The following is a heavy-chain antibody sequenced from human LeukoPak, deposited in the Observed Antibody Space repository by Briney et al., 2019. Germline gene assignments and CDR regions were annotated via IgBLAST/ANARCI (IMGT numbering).Heavy chain of an antibody. CDR2: INPNSGGT. CDR3: TSDHCTSITCYEYNYYGMDV. J-gene: IGHJ6*02. V-gene: IGHV1-2*02. CDR1: GYTFTAYY. Sequence: ASVKVSCKASGYTFTAYYIHWVRRAPGQGLEWMGWINPNSGGTESAQKFQGRVTMTRDTSISTAYMELSRLRSDDTAVYYCTSDHCTSITCYEYNYYGMDVWGQGTTVTVSS. D-gene: IGHD2-2*01.